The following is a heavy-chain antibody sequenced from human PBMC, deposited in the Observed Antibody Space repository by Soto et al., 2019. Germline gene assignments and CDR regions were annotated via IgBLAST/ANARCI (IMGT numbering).Heavy chain of an antibody. J-gene: IGHJ6*02. CDR3: ARAVRRYYGMDV. CDR2: IYHSGST. CDR1: GGSIRSYY. V-gene: IGHV4-30-2*01. Sequence: SETLSLTCTVSGGSIRSYYWSWIRQPPGKGLEWIGYIYHSGSTYYNPSLKSRVTISVDRSKNQFSLKLSSVTAADTAVYYCARAVRRYYGMDVWGQGTTVTVSS. D-gene: IGHD3-10*01.